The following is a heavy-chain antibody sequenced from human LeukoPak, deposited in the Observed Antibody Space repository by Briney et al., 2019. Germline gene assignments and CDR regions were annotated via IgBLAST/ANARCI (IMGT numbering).Heavy chain of an antibody. J-gene: IGHJ4*02. D-gene: IGHD3-3*01. V-gene: IGHV3-23*01. CDR1: GFTFSSYA. CDR3: AKDRTSYYDFWSGYYPGGFDY. Sequence: EGSLRLSCAASGFTFSSYAMSWVRQAPGKGLEWVSAISGSGGSTYYADSVKGRFTISRDNSKNTLYLQMNSLRAEDTAVYYCAKDRTSYYDFWSGYYPGGFDYWGQGTLVTVSS. CDR2: ISGSGGST.